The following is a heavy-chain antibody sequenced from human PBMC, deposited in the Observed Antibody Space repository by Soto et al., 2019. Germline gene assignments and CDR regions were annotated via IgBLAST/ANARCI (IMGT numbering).Heavy chain of an antibody. V-gene: IGHV4-34*01. CDR3: AGGGFHRGNYYIFDY. CDR1: GGSFSGYY. J-gene: IGHJ4*02. D-gene: IGHD3-22*01. CDR2: INHSGTT. Sequence: ASETLSLTCAVYGGSFSGYYWTWIRQPPGKGLEWIGEINHSGTTTYNPSLKSRVSISVDTSRDQFSLRLSSVSAADTAVYFCAGGGFHRGNYYIFDYWGQGALVTVSS.